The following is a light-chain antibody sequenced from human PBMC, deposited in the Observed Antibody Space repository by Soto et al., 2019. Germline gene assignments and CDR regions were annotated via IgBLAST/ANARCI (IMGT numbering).Light chain of an antibody. CDR2: GAS. CDR1: QSVTSNY. Sequence: EIVLTQSPGTLSLSPGERATLSCRASQSVTSNYLAWYQQRPGPAPRLLVYGASSRATGIPDRFSGSGSGTDFALTISRLEPEDFAVYYCHQYDNSPFTFGPGTRVDIK. V-gene: IGKV3-20*01. J-gene: IGKJ3*01. CDR3: HQYDNSPFT.